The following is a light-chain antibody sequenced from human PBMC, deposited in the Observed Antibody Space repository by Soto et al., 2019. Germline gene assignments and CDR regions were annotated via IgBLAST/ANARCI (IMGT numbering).Light chain of an antibody. CDR1: SGSVASNY. CDR2: GDN. V-gene: IGLV6-57*02. J-gene: IGLJ1*01. Sequence: NFMLTQPHSVSESPGKTVTISCTGSSGSVASNYVHWYQRRPGSAPTIVIYGDNPRPSGVPDRFSGSIDSSSNSASLTISRLKTEDEADYFCQSYDRSSLYVFGTGTKVTVL. CDR3: QSYDRSSLYV.